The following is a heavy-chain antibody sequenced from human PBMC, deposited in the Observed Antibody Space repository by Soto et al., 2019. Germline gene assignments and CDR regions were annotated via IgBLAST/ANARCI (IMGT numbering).Heavy chain of an antibody. D-gene: IGHD3-10*01. CDR1: GFTFSSHT. CDR3: SSTQFMVIIASGNF. Sequence: QVQLVESGGGVVQPGGSLRLSCAASGFTFSSHTMHWVRQAPGKGLEWLSLMSHDGNIKFYADSVKGRFTISRDNSKNTLYLQMTNLRPADAALYYCSSTQFMVIIASGNFWGQGTLFTFSS. CDR2: MSHDGNIK. J-gene: IGHJ4*02. V-gene: IGHV3-30-3*01.